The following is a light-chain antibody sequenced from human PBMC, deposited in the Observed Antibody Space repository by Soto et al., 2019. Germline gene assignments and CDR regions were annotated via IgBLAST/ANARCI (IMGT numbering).Light chain of an antibody. CDR3: SSYAGSNKV. J-gene: IGLJ3*02. V-gene: IGLV2-8*01. CDR1: SSDVGNYNY. CDR2: EVN. Sequence: QSALTQPPSASGSPGQSVTISCTGTSSDVGNYNYVSWYQQYPGKVPKLMIYEVNKRPSGVPDRFSGSKSGNTASLTVSGLQAEDEADYYCSSYAGSNKVFGGGTKLTV.